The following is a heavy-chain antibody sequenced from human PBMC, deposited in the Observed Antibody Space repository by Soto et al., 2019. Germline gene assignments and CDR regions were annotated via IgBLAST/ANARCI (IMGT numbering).Heavy chain of an antibody. J-gene: IGHJ6*02. CDR3: ASVRRGGYDSLRYYYGMDV. Sequence: ETLSLTCTVSGGSISSSSYYWGWIRQPPGKGLEWIGSIYYSGSTYYNPSLKSRVTISVDTSKNQFSLKLSSVTAADTAVYYCASVRRGGYDSLRYYYGMDVWGQGTTVTVSS. CDR2: IYYSGST. CDR1: GGSISSSSYY. D-gene: IGHD5-12*01. V-gene: IGHV4-39*01.